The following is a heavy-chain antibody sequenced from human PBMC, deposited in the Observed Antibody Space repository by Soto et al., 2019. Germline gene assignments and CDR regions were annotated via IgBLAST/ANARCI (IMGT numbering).Heavy chain of an antibody. CDR2: IYYSGST. Sequence: SETLSLTCPVSGCAIRTYYWIWVRLPPGKGPERNGYIYYSGSTNYNPSLKSRVTISVDTSKNQFSLKLSSVTAADTAVYYCARITTYDFWSGYYLSGTDYYYYYMDVWGKGTTVTVSS. J-gene: IGHJ6*03. CDR1: GCAIRTYY. D-gene: IGHD3-3*01. V-gene: IGHV4-59*01. CDR3: ARITTYDFWSGYYLSGTDYYYYYMDV.